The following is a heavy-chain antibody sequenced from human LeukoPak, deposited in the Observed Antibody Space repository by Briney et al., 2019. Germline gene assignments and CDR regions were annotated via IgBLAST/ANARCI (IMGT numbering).Heavy chain of an antibody. V-gene: IGHV3-23*01. CDR1: GFTFSSYA. Sequence: GGSLRLSCAASGFTFSSYAMSWVRQAPGKGLEWVSAISGSGGSTYYADSVKGRFTISRDNSKNTLYLQMNGLRAEDTAVYYCAKDRWFGELLYLFDYWGQGTLVTVSS. J-gene: IGHJ4*02. CDR2: ISGSGGST. CDR3: AKDRWFGELLYLFDY. D-gene: IGHD3-10*01.